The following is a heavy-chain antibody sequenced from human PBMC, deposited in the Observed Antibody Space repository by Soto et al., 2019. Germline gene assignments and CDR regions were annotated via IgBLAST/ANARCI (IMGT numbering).Heavy chain of an antibody. V-gene: IGHV4-59*01. Sequence: NPSETLSLTCTVSGGSISSYYWSWIRQPPGKGLEWIGYIYYSGSTNYNPSLKSRVTISVDTSKNQFSLKLSSVTAADTAVYYCARVKVGSANIAAAGTFDYWGQGTLVTVSS. CDR1: GGSISSYY. CDR3: ARVKVGSANIAAAGTFDY. J-gene: IGHJ4*02. CDR2: IYYSGST. D-gene: IGHD6-13*01.